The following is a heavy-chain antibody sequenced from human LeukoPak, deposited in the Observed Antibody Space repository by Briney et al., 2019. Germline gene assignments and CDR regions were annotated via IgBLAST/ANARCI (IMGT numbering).Heavy chain of an antibody. Sequence: GGSLRLSCAASGFTFSSYAMHWVRQAPGKGLEWVAVISYDGSKKYYADSVKGRFTISRDNSKNTLYLQMNSLRAEDTAVYYCARARGYSYGSDAFDIWGQGTMVTVSS. V-gene: IGHV3-30*04. CDR3: ARARGYSYGSDAFDI. J-gene: IGHJ3*02. D-gene: IGHD5-18*01. CDR1: GFTFSSYA. CDR2: ISYDGSKK.